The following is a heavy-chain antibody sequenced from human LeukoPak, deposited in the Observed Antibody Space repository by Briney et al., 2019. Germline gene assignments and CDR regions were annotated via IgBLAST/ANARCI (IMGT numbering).Heavy chain of an antibody. D-gene: IGHD2-2*01. J-gene: IGHJ4*02. V-gene: IGHV3-74*01. CDR1: GFTFSTYW. CDR2: INSDGSSA. Sequence: PGGSLRLSCAASGFTFSTYWMHWVRQAPGKGLVWVSCINSDGSSATYADSVKGRFTISRDNAKNTLYLQMNSLRAEDTAVYYCARAPDRIGYCSGTTCPSWGQGTLVTVSS. CDR3: ARAPDRIGYCSGTTCPS.